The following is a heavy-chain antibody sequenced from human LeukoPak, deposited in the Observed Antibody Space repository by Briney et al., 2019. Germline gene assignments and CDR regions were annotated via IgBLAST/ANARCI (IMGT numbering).Heavy chain of an antibody. CDR1: GFTFNSYG. CDR3: VGSGGPDSSFDY. CDR2: IWSDGSNK. V-gene: IGHV3-33*01. J-gene: IGHJ4*02. D-gene: IGHD3-10*01. Sequence: PGRSLRLSCAASGFTFNSYGMHWVRQAPGKGVEWVAVIWSDGSNKYYADPVKGRFTIYRVNSKNTLYLQMNSLIAEDTAVYYCVGSGGPDSSFDYWGQGTLVPVSS.